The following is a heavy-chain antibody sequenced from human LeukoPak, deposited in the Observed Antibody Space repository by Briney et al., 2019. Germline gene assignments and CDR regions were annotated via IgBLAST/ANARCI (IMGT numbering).Heavy chain of an antibody. J-gene: IGHJ4*02. CDR2: ISDSGGRT. D-gene: IGHD3-22*01. Sequence: GGSLRLSCAVSGIILSNYGMSWVRQAPGKGLEWVAGISDSGGRTNYADSVKGRFTISRDNPKNTLYLQMNSLRAEDTAVYFCAKRGVVIRVILVGFHKEAYYFDSWGQGALVTVSS. V-gene: IGHV3-23*01. CDR1: GIILSNYG. CDR3: AKRGVVIRVILVGFHKEAYYFDS.